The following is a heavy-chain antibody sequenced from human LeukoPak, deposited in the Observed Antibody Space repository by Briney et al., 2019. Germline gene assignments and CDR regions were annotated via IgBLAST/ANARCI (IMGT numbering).Heavy chain of an antibody. CDR3: ARDYDSSGYYYAEFSY. D-gene: IGHD3-22*01. CDR2: ISISGSTL. V-gene: IGHV3-11*01. Sequence: GGSLRLSCAASGFTFSDYYMSWIRQAPGKGPERVSYISISGSTLYYADSVKGRFTTSRDNAKNSLYLQMNSLRAEDTAVYYCARDYDSSGYYYAEFSYWGQGTLVTVSS. CDR1: GFTFSDYY. J-gene: IGHJ4*02.